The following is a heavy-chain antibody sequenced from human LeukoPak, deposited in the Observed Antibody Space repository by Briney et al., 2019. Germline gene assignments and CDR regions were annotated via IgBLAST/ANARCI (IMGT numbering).Heavy chain of an antibody. CDR3: VKETATSSFGGFHY. D-gene: IGHD3-10*01. CDR2: ISISSSHI. CDR1: GFTFSSYT. Sequence: GGSLRLSCAASGFTFSSYTMNWVRQAPGKGLEWVSSISISSSHIYYADSVKGRFTISRDNAKNSLYLQMNNLRADDAAVFYCVKETATSSFGGFHYWGQGALVTVSS. J-gene: IGHJ4*02. V-gene: IGHV3-21*04.